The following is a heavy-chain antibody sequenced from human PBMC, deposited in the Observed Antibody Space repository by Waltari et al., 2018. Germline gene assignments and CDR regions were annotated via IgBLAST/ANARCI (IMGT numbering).Heavy chain of an antibody. V-gene: IGHV4-39*01. J-gene: IGHJ4*02. CDR1: GGSISSSSYY. CDR2: IYYSGST. D-gene: IGHD3-22*01. CDR3: ALNYYDRSQAGFDY. Sequence: QLQLQESGPGLAKPSETLSLTRTVSGGSISSSSYYWGWIRQPPGKGLEWIGSIYYSGSTYYNPSLKSRVTISVDTSKNQFSLKLSSVTAADTAVYYCALNYYDRSQAGFDYWGQGTLVTVSS.